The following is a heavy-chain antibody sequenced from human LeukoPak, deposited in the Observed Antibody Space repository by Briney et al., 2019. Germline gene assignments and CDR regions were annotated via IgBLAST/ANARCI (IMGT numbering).Heavy chain of an antibody. V-gene: IGHV5-51*01. CDR1: GDTFAIYW. J-gene: IGHJ4*02. Sequence: GESLKISCQGSGDTFAIYWIAWVRQMPGKGLELMGSIFPFDSDTRYSPSFQGQVTFSADKSINTAYLQWSSLKASDTAMYYCARHRLEVDFFDYWGQGTVVTVSS. CDR3: ARHRLEVDFFDY. CDR2: IFPFDSDT. D-gene: IGHD2-15*01.